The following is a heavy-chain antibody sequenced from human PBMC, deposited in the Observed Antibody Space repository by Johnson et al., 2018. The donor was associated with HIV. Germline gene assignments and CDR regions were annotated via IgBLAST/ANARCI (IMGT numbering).Heavy chain of an antibody. J-gene: IGHJ3*02. D-gene: IGHD3-22*01. CDR2: INSDGSST. CDR3: ARGPMIVVPHDAFDI. Sequence: VQLVESGGGLVQPGGSLRLSCAASEFTFSSYWMHWVRQAPGKGLVWVSRINSDGSSTSYADSVKGRFTISRDNAKNTLYLQMNSLRAEDTAVYYCARGPMIVVPHDAFDIWGQGTMVTVSP. CDR1: EFTFSSYW. V-gene: IGHV3-74*02.